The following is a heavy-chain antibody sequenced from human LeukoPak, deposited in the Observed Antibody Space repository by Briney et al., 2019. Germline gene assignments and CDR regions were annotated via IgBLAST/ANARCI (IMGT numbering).Heavy chain of an antibody. Sequence: ASVKVSCKASGYTFTGYYMHWVRQAPGQGLEWMGWINPNSGGTNYAQKFQGRVTMTRDTSISTAYMELSRLRSDDTALYFCARILDYHSSGCLDYWGQGTLVTVSS. J-gene: IGHJ4*02. CDR2: INPNSGGT. CDR1: GYTFTGYY. V-gene: IGHV1-2*02. D-gene: IGHD6-19*01. CDR3: ARILDYHSSGCLDY.